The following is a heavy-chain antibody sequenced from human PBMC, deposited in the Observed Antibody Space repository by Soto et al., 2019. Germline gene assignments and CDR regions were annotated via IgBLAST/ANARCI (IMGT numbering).Heavy chain of an antibody. CDR2: ISGSGDST. Sequence: EVQLLESGGGLVQPGGSLRLSCAASGFTFSSYAMSWVRQAPGKGLEWVSVISGSGDSTYYADCVKGRFTISRDNSKNTLYLQMNSLRAEDTAVYYCARRGSGSYYDYWGQGTLVTVSS. CDR3: ARRGSGSYYDY. J-gene: IGHJ4*02. V-gene: IGHV3-23*01. D-gene: IGHD1-26*01. CDR1: GFTFSSYA.